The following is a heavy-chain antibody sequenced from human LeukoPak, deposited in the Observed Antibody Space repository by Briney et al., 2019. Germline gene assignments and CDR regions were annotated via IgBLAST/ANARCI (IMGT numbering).Heavy chain of an antibody. CDR3: ARGHCTSTSCYLDY. CDR1: GFTISTYW. Sequence: GGSLRLSCAASGFTISTYWMHWVRQVPGKGLVWVSRINSDGSSTIYADSVKGRFTISRDNAKNTVYLQMNSLRAEDTAVYYCARGHCTSTSCYLDYWGQVTLVTVSS. V-gene: IGHV3-74*01. D-gene: IGHD2-2*01. CDR2: INSDGSST. J-gene: IGHJ4*02.